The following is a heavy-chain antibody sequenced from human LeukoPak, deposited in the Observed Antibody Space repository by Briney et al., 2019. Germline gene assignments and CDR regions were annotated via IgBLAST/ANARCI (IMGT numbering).Heavy chain of an antibody. CDR1: GFTFSSYA. D-gene: IGHD3-3*01. J-gene: IGHJ1*01. Sequence: GGSLRLSCAASGFTFSSYAMSWVRQAPGKGLEWVSAISGSDGSTYYADSVKGRFTISRDNSKNTLYLQMNSLRAEDTAVYYCAKGPPWSGYYFEYFQHWGQGTLVTVSS. CDR2: ISGSDGST. CDR3: AKGPPWSGYYFEYFQH. V-gene: IGHV3-23*01.